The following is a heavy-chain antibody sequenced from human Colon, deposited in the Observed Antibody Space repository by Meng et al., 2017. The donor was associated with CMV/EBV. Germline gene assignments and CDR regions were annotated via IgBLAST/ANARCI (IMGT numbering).Heavy chain of an antibody. J-gene: IGHJ6*02. V-gene: IGHV4-39*01. CDR3: ARALYCNGSTCYTYFYYDMDV. D-gene: IGHD2/OR15-2a*01. CDR2: IYYSGST. CDR1: GGSISSSSYY. Sequence: SETLSLTCTVSGGSISSSSYYWGWIRQPPGKGLEWIGSIYYSGSTYYNPSLKSRVTISVDTSKNQFSLKLSSVTAADTAVYYCARALYCNGSTCYTYFYYDMDVWGQGATVTVSS.